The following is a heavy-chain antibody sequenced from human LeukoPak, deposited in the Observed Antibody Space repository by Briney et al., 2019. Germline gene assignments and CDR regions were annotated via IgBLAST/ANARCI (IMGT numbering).Heavy chain of an antibody. CDR1: GGTFSSYA. CDR3: ARGGGTMRGDDAFDI. D-gene: IGHD3-22*01. Sequence: ASVKLSCKASGGTFSSYAISWVRQAPGQGLEWMGWINPNSGGTNYAQKFQVRGTMTRDTSISTAYMELSSLRSEDTAVYYCARGGGTMRGDDAFDIWGQGTMVTVSS. CDR2: INPNSGGT. J-gene: IGHJ3*02. V-gene: IGHV1-2*02.